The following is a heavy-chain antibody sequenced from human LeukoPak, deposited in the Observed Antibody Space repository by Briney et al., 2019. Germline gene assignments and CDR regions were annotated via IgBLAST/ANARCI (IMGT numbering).Heavy chain of an antibody. CDR3: AIMHGYYDGSGYWVQ. CDR2: ITPNADRT. D-gene: IGHD3-22*01. CDR1: GFTFGSYG. V-gene: IGHV3-23*01. Sequence: QARGSLRLSCAASGFTFGSYGMSWVRQAPGKGLEWVSFITPNADRTSYADSVEGRFTISRDNPRNTLYMQMNSLRDEDTALYYCAIMHGYYDGSGYWVQWGQGTLVTVSS. J-gene: IGHJ1*01.